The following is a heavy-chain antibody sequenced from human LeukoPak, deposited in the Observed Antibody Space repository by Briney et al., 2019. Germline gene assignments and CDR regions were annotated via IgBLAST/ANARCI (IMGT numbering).Heavy chain of an antibody. CDR1: GFTFDDYG. D-gene: IGHD4-17*01. CDR3: ARDHSSADYGDYALDY. V-gene: IGHV3-20*04. CDR2: INWNGGST. Sequence: GGSLRLSCAASGFTFDDYGMSWVRQAPGKGLEWVSGINWNGGSTGYADSVRGRFTISRDNAKNSLYLQMNSLRAEDTAVYYCARDHSSADYGDYALDYWGQGTLVTVSS. J-gene: IGHJ4*02.